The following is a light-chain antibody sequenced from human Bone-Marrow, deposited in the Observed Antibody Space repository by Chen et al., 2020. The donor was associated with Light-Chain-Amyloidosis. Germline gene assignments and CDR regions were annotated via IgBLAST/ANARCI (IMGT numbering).Light chain of an antibody. J-gene: IGLJ1*01. V-gene: IGLV2-14*03. CDR2: DVS. CDR1: SGDVGAYNY. CDR3: NSYTTSDTYV. Sequence: QSALTQPASVSGSPGQSIAIPCTGTSGDVGAYNYVSWYQQHPGNAPKPLIYDVSNRPSGVSNRFSGSKSGNTASLTISGLQAEDEADYYCNSYTTSDTYVFGTGTEVTVL.